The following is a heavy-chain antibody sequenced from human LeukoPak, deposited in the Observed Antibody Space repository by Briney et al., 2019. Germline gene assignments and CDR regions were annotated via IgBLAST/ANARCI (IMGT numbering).Heavy chain of an antibody. CDR3: ARGGGSYPNWFDP. Sequence: PSETLSLTCTVSGGSIGSYYWSWIRQPPGKGLEWIGYIYYSGSTNYNPSLKSRVTISVDTSKNQFSLKLSSVTAADTAVYYCARGGGSYPNWFDPWGQGTLVTVSS. J-gene: IGHJ5*02. V-gene: IGHV4-59*01. CDR1: GGSIGSYY. D-gene: IGHD1-26*01. CDR2: IYYSGST.